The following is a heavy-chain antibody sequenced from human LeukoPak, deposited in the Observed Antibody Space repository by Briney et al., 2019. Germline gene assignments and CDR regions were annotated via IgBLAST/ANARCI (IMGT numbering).Heavy chain of an antibody. Sequence: PSETLSLTCTVSGASISTIISYWGWIRQTPGKGLEWIGSIYYSGTTYYNPSLESRVTISIDTSKNQFSVKLTSVTAADTAVYYCARDQGAVAGIDPWGQGTLVTVSS. V-gene: IGHV4-39*07. CDR3: ARDQGAVAGIDP. D-gene: IGHD6-19*01. CDR2: IYYSGTT. CDR1: GASISTIISY. J-gene: IGHJ5*02.